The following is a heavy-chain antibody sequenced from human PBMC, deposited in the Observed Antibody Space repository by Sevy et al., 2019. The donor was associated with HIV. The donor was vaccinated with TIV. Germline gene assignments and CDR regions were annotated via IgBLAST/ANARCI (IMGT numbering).Heavy chain of an antibody. D-gene: IGHD6-13*01. CDR2: IRSKVYGGTT. CDR3: TRDQWQELVRPHCDY. V-gene: IGHV3-49*04. Sequence: GESLKISCTTSGFTFGDYAVSWVRQAPGKGLEWVGFIRSKVYGGTTDYAASVKGRFTISRDDSKSIAYLQMNSLKTEDTAMYYCTRDQWQELVRPHCDYWGQGTLVTVSS. J-gene: IGHJ4*02. CDR1: GFTFGDYA.